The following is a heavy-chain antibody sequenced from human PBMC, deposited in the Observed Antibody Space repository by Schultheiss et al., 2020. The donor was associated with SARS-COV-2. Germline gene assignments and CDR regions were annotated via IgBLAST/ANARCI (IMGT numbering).Heavy chain of an antibody. CDR3: ARATRITMVRGVIIGYYYYGMDV. V-gene: IGHV1-18*04. CDR1: GYTFTSYG. Sequence: ASVKVSCKASGYTFTSYGISWVRQAPGQGLEWMGWISAYNGNTNYAQKLQGRVTMTTDTSTSTAYMELRSLRSDDTAVYYCARATRITMVRGVIIGYYYYGMDVWGQGTTVTVSS. J-gene: IGHJ6*02. D-gene: IGHD3-10*01. CDR2: ISAYNGNT.